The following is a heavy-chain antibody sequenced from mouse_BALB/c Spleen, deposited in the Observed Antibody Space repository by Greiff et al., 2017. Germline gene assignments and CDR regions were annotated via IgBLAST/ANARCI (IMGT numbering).Heavy chain of an antibody. CDR1: GYAFSSSW. CDR2: IYPGDGDT. V-gene: IGHV1-82*01. CDR3: ARLADYAMDY. Sequence: VQRVESGPELVKPGASVKISCKASGYAFSSSWMNWVKQRPGQGLEWIGRIYPGDGDTNYNGKFKGKATLTADKSSSTAYMQLSSLTSVDSAVYFCARLADYAMDYWGQGTSVTVSS. J-gene: IGHJ4*01.